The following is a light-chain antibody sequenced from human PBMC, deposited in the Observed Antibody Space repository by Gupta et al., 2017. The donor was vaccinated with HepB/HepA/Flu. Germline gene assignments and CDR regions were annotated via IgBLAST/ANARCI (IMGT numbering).Light chain of an antibody. CDR1: QTLLHSSGETY. CDR3: MQSVRPPLT. Sequence: IVMTQPPLSLSVTPGQPPSTSYKSSQTLLHSSGETYFYWFLQKPGQPPQLLIYEVSKRFSGVPERFSGSGSGTDFTLKINRVETEDVGVYYCMQSVRPPLTFGGGTKVEIK. CDR2: EVS. J-gene: IGKJ4*01. V-gene: IGKV2D-29*01.